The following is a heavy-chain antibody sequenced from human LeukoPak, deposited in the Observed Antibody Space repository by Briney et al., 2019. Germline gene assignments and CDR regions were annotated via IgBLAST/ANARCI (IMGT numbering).Heavy chain of an antibody. D-gene: IGHD2-21*01. CDR3: ARGSGHWYWFDP. Sequence: SETLSLTCIVSGGSISSDYWNWIRQPAGKGLEWIGRIYTTGTTNYNPSLKSRVTMSVDTSKNQFSLNLSSVTAADTAVDYCARGSGHWYWFDPWGQGALVTVSS. J-gene: IGHJ5*02. CDR1: GGSISSDY. V-gene: IGHV4-4*07. CDR2: IYTTGTT.